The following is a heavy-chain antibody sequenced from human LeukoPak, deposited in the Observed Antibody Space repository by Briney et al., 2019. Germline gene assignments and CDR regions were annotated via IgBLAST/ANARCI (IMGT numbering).Heavy chain of an antibody. CDR1: GYTFTGYY. CDR2: ISPKSGGT. Sequence: ASVKVSCKASGYTFTGYYMHWVRQAPGQGLEWMGWISPKSGGTNYAQKFQGRVTMTRDTSISIAYMELSSLRSDDTAVYYCARDKWDSGSHGFDYWGQGTLVTVSS. V-gene: IGHV1-2*02. CDR3: ARDKWDSGSHGFDY. D-gene: IGHD1-26*01. J-gene: IGHJ4*02.